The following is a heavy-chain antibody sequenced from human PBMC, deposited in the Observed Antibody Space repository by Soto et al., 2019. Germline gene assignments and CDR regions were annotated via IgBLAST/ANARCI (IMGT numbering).Heavy chain of an antibody. D-gene: IGHD5-18*01. Sequence: GGSLRLSCAASGFTFSSYGMHWFRQAPGKGLEWVAVIWYDGSNKYYADSVKGRFTISRDNSKNTLYLQMNSLRAEDTAVYYCALDTAMVPFDYWGQGTLVTVSS. V-gene: IGHV3-33*01. CDR2: IWYDGSNK. CDR3: ALDTAMVPFDY. CDR1: GFTFSSYG. J-gene: IGHJ4*01.